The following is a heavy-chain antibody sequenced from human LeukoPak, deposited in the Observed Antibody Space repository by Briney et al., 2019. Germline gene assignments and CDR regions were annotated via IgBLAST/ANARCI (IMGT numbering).Heavy chain of an antibody. CDR1: GFTFSSYA. D-gene: IGHD6-13*01. J-gene: IGHJ4*02. V-gene: IGHV3-23*01. CDR2: ISGSGGST. CDR3: AKGRIAAAGRANFDY. Sequence: GGSLRLSCAASGFTFSSYAMSWVRQAPGKGLEWVSAISGSGGSTYYADSVKGRFTISRDNSKNMLYLQMNSLRAEDTAVYYCAKGRIAAAGRANFDYWGQGTLVTVSS.